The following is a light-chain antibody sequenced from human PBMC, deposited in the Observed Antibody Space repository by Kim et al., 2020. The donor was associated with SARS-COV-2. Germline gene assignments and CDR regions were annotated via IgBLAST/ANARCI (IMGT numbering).Light chain of an antibody. CDR2: QDT. J-gene: IGLJ2*01. V-gene: IGLV3-1*01. CDR1: KLGSKF. Sequence: SYELTQPPSVSVSPGQTTSIICSGDKLGSKFAFWYQQRPGQSPVLVIHQDTKRPSGIPERFSGSNSGNTATLTISGPQTMDEADYYCQAWDSNTLVFGGG. CDR3: QAWDSNTLV.